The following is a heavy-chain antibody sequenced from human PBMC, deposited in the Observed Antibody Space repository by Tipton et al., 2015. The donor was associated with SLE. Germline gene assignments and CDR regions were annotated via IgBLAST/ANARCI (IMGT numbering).Heavy chain of an antibody. Sequence: TLSLTCTVSGGSISSSSYYWGWIRQPPGKGLEWIGGTYYSGSTYYNPSLKSRVTISVDTSKNQFSLKLSSVTAADTAVYYCAREFLNPVTTVHYYFDLWGRGTLVTVSS. V-gene: IGHV4-39*07. D-gene: IGHD4-11*01. CDR3: AREFLNPVTTVHYYFDL. J-gene: IGHJ2*01. CDR1: GGSISSSSYY. CDR2: TYYSGST.